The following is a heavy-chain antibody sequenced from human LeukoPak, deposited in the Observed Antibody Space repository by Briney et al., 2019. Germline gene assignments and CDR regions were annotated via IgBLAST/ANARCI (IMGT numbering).Heavy chain of an antibody. Sequence: GGSLRLSCAASGFTFDDYTMHWVRQAPGKGLEWVSLISWDGGSTYYADSVKGRFTISRDNSKNSLYLQMNSLRTEDTALYYCPKAPGGEMAIDYWGQGTLATVSS. CDR2: ISWDGGST. D-gene: IGHD5-24*01. CDR1: GFTFDDYT. V-gene: IGHV3-43*01. CDR3: PKAPGGEMAIDY. J-gene: IGHJ4*02.